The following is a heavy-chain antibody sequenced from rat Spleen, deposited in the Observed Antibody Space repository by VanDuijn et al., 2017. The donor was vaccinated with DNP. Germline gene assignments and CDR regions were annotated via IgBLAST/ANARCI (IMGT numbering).Heavy chain of an antibody. CDR3: ARSPETSYIYFPWAY. CDR2: IWKNGAT. Sequence: QVQLKESGPGLVQPSQTLSLTCTVSGFSLTNYHVHWVRQPPGKGLEWMGVIWKNGATRYNSVLKSRLRISKDTSKSQVFLKMNSLQTEDTATYYCARSPETSYIYFPWAYWGQGTLVIVSS. V-gene: IGHV2-41*01. CDR1: GFSLTNYH. J-gene: IGHJ3*01. D-gene: IGHD1-2*01.